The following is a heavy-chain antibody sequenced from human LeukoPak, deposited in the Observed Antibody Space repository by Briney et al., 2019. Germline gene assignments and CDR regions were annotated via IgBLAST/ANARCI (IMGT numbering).Heavy chain of an antibody. CDR1: GFSFTSHW. V-gene: IGHV3-7*01. Sequence: AGGSLRLSCAASGFSFTSHWMTWLRQAPGKGLEWVAHIKEDGRLQYYVDSVKGRFTISRDNAKNSLYLQMNSLRAEDTAVYYCASGYYSGWYIPYYWGQGTLVTVSS. D-gene: IGHD6-19*01. CDR2: IKEDGRLQ. J-gene: IGHJ4*02. CDR3: ASGYYSGWYIPYY.